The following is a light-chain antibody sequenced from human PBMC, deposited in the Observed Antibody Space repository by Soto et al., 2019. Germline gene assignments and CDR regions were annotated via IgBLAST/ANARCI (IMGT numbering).Light chain of an antibody. J-gene: IGKJ1*01. CDR3: QQYYGYSRT. Sequence: DIQTTQSPSTLSASVGDRVTITCRASQSISSWLAWYQQKPGKAPKLLISDASSLKSGVPSRFSGSGSATEFTLTISSLQPDDFATYYCQQYYGYSRTFGQGTKVDIK. CDR1: QSISSW. V-gene: IGKV1-5*01. CDR2: DAS.